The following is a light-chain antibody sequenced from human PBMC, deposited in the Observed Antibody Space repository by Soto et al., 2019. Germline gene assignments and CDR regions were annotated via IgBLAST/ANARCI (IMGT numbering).Light chain of an antibody. CDR3: QQSFGTPLT. Sequence: DIQMTQSPSSLSASVGDRVTITCRASQNIKKYLNWYQQKPGKAPNLLIYTASSLQVGLPSRFSGSGSGTDFTLTISSLQPEDSATYYCQQSFGTPLTFGGGTMVDI. J-gene: IGKJ4*01. V-gene: IGKV1-39*01. CDR1: QNIKKY. CDR2: TAS.